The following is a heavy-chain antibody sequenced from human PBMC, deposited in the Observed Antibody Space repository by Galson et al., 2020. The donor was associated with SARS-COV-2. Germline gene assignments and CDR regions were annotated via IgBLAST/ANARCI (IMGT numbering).Heavy chain of an antibody. D-gene: IGHD6-19*01. CDR2: ISYDGSNK. CDR3: ARVLYSSGWYPQYYFYGMDV. V-gene: IGHV3-30-3*01. Sequence: TGGSLRLSCAASGFTFSSYAMHWVRQAPGKGLEWVAVISYDGSNKYYADSVKGRFTISRDNSKNTLYLQMNSLRAEDTAVYYCARVLYSSGWYPQYYFYGMDVWGQGTTVTVSS. CDR1: GFTFSSYA. J-gene: IGHJ6*02.